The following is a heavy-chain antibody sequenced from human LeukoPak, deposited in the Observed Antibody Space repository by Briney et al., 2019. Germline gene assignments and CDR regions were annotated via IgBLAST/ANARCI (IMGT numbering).Heavy chain of an antibody. CDR3: VRDRVELATIFLLALDY. CDR1: GYSFTSFG. CDR2: ISGYNGDT. D-gene: IGHD5-24*01. V-gene: IGHV1-18*01. Sequence: ASVKVSCKASGYSFTSFGVSWVRQAPGQGLEWMGWISGYNGDTNYAQNVQGRVTMTTDTSTSTAYMELRSLRSDDTAVYYCVRDRVELATIFLLALDYWGQGTLVTVSS. J-gene: IGHJ4*02.